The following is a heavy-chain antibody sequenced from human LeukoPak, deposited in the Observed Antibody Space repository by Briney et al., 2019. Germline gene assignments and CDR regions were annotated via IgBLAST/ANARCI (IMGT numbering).Heavy chain of an antibody. CDR2: INHSGST. CDR3: ARSKVATTYCYYYYMDV. J-gene: IGHJ6*03. D-gene: IGHD5-12*01. CDR1: GGSFSGYY. Sequence: PSETLSLTCAVYGGSFSGYYWSWIRQPPGKGLEWIGEINHSGSTNYNPSLKSRVTISVDTSKNQFSLKLSSVTAADTAVYYCARSKVATTYCYYYYMDVWGKGTTVTVSS. V-gene: IGHV4-34*01.